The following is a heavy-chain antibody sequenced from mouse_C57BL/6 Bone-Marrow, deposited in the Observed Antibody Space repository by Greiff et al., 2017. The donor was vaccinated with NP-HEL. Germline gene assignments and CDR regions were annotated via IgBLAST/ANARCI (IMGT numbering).Heavy chain of an antibody. D-gene: IGHD2-3*01. V-gene: IGHV2-2*01. CDR2: IWSGGST. CDR1: GFSLTSYG. J-gene: IGHJ3*01. Sequence: VQLQQSGPGLVQPSQCLSITCTVSGFSLTSYGVHWVRQSPGKGLEWLGVIWSGGSTDYNAAFISRLSISKDNSKSQVFFKMNSLQADDTAIYYCARGVDGYYEFAYWGQGTLVTVSA. CDR3: ARGVDGYYEFAY.